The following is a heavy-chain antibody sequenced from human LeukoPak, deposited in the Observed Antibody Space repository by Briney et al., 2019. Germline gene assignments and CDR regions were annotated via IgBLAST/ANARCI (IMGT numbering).Heavy chain of an antibody. V-gene: IGHV5-51*01. J-gene: IGHJ4*02. Sequence: GGALILSCKGSRYSFTSYWLGWMGPMPGTGLEGMGIIYPGDSDIRYDPSFQGQVTISADKSNSTAYLQWSSLKASDTAMYYCARRDGYNSFDYWGQGTLVTVSS. CDR1: RYSFTSYW. D-gene: IGHD5-24*01. CDR3: ARRDGYNSFDY. CDR2: IYPGDSDI.